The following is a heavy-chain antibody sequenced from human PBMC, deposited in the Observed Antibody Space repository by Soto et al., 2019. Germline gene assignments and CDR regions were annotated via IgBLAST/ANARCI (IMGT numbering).Heavy chain of an antibody. CDR3: ARDYSDAFAI. CDR2: ISYDGSNK. Sequence: QVQLVESGGGVVQPGRSLRLSCAASGFTFSDYGMHWVRQAPGKGLEWVALISYDGSNKYFAVSVKGRFTVSRDNSKTSLFLQMNSLRAEDSAVYYCARDYSDAFAIWGQGTMVTVSS. D-gene: IGHD2-15*01. CDR1: GFTFSDYG. V-gene: IGHV3-30*19. J-gene: IGHJ3*02.